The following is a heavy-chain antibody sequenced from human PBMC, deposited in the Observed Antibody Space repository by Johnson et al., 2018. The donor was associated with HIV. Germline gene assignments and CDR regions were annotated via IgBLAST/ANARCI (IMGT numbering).Heavy chain of an antibody. J-gene: IGHJ3*02. D-gene: IGHD3-10*01. CDR1: GFTFSSYG. CDR2: ISYDGSNK. V-gene: IGHV3-30*18. Sequence: VQLVESGGGAVQPGRSLRLSCAASGFTFSSYGMHWVRQAPGKGLEWVAVISYDGSNKYYADSVKGRFTISRDNSKSTLYVQMNSLRVEDTAVYYCAKSTQSTILRWLGPYGAFDIWGQGTMVTVSS. CDR3: AKSTQSTILRWLGPYGAFDI.